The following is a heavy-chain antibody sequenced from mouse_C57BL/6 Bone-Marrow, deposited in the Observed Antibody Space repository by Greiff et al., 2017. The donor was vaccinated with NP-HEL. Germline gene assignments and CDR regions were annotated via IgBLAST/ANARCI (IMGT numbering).Heavy chain of an antibody. J-gene: IGHJ4*01. V-gene: IGHV5-9*01. CDR1: GFTFSSYT. D-gene: IGHD1-1*01. CDR2: ISGGGGNT. CDR3: ARHDYGSSQGDAMDY. Sequence: EVKLVESGGGLVKPGGSLKLSCAASGFTFSSYTMSWVRQTPEKRLEWVATISGGGGNTYYPDSVKGRFTISRDNAKNTLYLQMSSLRSEDTALYYCARHDYGSSQGDAMDYWGQGTSVTVSS.